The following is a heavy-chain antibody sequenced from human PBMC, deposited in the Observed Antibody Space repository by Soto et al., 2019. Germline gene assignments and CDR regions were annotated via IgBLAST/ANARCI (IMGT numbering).Heavy chain of an antibody. V-gene: IGHV3-30-3*01. CDR2: ISYDGSNK. J-gene: IGHJ4*02. Sequence: QVQLVESGGGVVQPGRSLRLSCAASGFTFSSYAMHWVSHAPGKGLEWVAVISYDGSNKYYADSVKGRFTISRDNSKNTLYLQMNSLRAEDTAVYYCARLEMATTTGDYWGQGTLVTVSS. D-gene: IGHD1-1*01. CDR1: GFTFSSYA. CDR3: ARLEMATTTGDY.